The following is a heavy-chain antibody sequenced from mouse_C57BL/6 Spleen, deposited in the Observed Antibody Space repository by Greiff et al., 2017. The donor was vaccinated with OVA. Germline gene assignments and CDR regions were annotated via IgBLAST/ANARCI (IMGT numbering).Heavy chain of an antibody. CDR2: INPNYGTT. Sequence: VQLQQSGPELVKPGASVKISCKAFGYSFTDYNMNWVKQSNGKSLEWIGVINPNYGTTSYNQKFKGKATLTVDQSSSTAYMHLNSLTSEDSAVYYCARQYYGSSNAMDYWGQGTSVTVSS. J-gene: IGHJ4*01. V-gene: IGHV1-39*01. CDR1: GYSFTDYN. CDR3: ARQYYGSSNAMDY. D-gene: IGHD1-1*01.